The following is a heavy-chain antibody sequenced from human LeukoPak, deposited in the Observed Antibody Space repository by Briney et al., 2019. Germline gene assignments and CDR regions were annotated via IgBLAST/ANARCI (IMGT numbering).Heavy chain of an antibody. CDR1: GGSFSGYY. V-gene: IGHV4-34*01. CDR2: INYSGST. CDR3: ARGRAFFGELFYFDY. J-gene: IGHJ4*02. D-gene: IGHD3-10*01. Sequence: PSETLSLTCASYGGSFSGYYWSWIRQPPGKGLEWIGEINYSGSTNYNPSLKSRVTISVDTSKSQFSLKLNSMIAADTAVYYCARGRAFFGELFYFDYWGQGTLVGVSS.